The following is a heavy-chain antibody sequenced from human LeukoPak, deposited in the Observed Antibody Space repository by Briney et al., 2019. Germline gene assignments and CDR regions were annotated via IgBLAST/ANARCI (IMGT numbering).Heavy chain of an antibody. CDR2: IWYDGSKK. CDR1: GFTFSGHG. J-gene: IGHJ4*02. V-gene: IGHV3-33*01. CDR3: ATDRNSGKYYDY. Sequence: PGGSLRLSCAASGFTFSGHGMHWVRQAPGKGLEWVAVIWYDGSKKYYADSVKGRFTISRDNSKNTLYLQMNSLRAEDTAVYYCATDRNSGKYYDYWGQGTLVTVSS. D-gene: IGHD1-26*01.